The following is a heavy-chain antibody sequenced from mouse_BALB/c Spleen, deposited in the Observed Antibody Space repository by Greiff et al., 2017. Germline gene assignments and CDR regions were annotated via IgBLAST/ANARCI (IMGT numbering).Heavy chain of an antibody. CDR2: ISSGGGST. CDR1: GFAFSSYD. J-gene: IGHJ2*01. Sequence: EVQGVESGGGLVKPGGSLKLSCAASGFAFSSYDMSWVRQTPEKRLEWVAYISSGGGSTYYPDTVKGRFTISRDNAKNTLYLQMSSLKSEDTAMYYCARPLIYYDYDGVFDYWGQGTTLTVSA. V-gene: IGHV5-12-1*01. D-gene: IGHD2-4*01. CDR3: ARPLIYYDYDGVFDY.